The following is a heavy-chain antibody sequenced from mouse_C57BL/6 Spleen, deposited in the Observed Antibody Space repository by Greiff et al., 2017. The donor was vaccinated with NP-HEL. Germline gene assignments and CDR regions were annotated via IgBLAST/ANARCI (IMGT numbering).Heavy chain of an antibody. CDR1: GFTFSDAW. J-gene: IGHJ2*01. D-gene: IGHD2-3*01. V-gene: IGHV6-6*01. CDR3: TLSGWLLRRYFDY. Sequence: EVKVEESGGGLVQPGGSMKLSCAASGFTFSDAWMDWVRQSPEKGLEWVAEIRNKANNHATYYAESVKGRFTISRDDSKSSVYLQMNSLRAEDTGIYYCTLSGWLLRRYFDYWGQGTTLTVSS. CDR2: IRNKANNHAT.